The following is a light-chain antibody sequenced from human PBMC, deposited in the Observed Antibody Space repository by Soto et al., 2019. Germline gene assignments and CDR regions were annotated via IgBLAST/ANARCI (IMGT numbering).Light chain of an antibody. J-gene: IGLJ2*01. CDR3: AAWDDSLNGVV. Sequence: QLVLTQPPSASGTPGQRVTISYSGGGSNIGSNTVNWYQQLPGTAPKLLIYSNNQRPSGVPDRFSGSKSGTSASLAISGLQSEDQADYYCAAWDDSLNGVVFGGGTKLTVL. V-gene: IGLV1-44*01. CDR2: SNN. CDR1: GSNIGSNT.